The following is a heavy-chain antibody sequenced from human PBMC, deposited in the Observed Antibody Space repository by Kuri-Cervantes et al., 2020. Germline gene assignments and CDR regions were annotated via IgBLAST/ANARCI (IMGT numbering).Heavy chain of an antibody. CDR3: AKSGWDAFDY. CDR1: GFTFSSHG. D-gene: IGHD1-26*01. J-gene: IGHJ4*02. CDR2: ISYDGSNK. Sequence: LSLTCAASGFTFSSHGMHWVRQAPGKGLEWVAVISYDGSNKYYADSVKGRFTISRDKSKNTLYLQMNSLRAEDTAVYYCAKSGWDAFDYWGQGTLVTVSS. V-gene: IGHV3-30*18.